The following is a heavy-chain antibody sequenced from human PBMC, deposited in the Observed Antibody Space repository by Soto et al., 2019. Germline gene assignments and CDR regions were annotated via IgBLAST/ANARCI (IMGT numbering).Heavy chain of an antibody. D-gene: IGHD1-1*01. J-gene: IGHJ5*02. CDR1: RYIFTAYF. V-gene: IGHV1-2*02. CDR2: INPNNGAT. Sequence: QVQLVRSGAEVKKPGASVKVSCKAPRYIFTAYFMHWVRRAPGQGLEWRGWINPNNGATHYGLSFQGRVTMTRDTSISTAYMELSSLRSDDTAVYYCASHDPGARFDPWGQGTLVIVSS. CDR3: ASHDPGARFDP.